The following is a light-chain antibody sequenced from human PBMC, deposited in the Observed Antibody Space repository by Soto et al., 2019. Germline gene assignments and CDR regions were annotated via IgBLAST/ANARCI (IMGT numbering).Light chain of an antibody. J-gene: IGKJ5*01. CDR2: DVS. V-gene: IGKV3-11*01. CDR3: QQRYNGPRVT. Sequence: EIVLTQSPTTLSSSPGERVTLSCRASQSVSNSLAWYQQKPGQPPRLLIYDVSNRATGIPARFSGSGSGTDFTLTITSLEPEDFAVYFCQQRYNGPRVTFGQGTRLEIK. CDR1: QSVSNS.